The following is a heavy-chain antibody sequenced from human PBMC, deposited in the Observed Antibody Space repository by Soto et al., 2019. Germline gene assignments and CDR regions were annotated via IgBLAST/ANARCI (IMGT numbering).Heavy chain of an antibody. V-gene: IGHV4-30-4*01. CDR2: IFSSGTT. CDR1: GDSIGSGNKY. J-gene: IGHJ6*02. Sequence: QVQLRESGPGLVMPSQTLSLTCTVSGDSIGSGNKYWSWIRQAPGKGLEWIGYIFSSGTTYYNPSHKSRLTMSPATSQNQFSLKLNSVTAADTAVYFCARVPSPFDFYYAMDVWGQGTTVTVSS. CDR3: ARVPSPFDFYYAMDV. D-gene: IGHD3-16*01.